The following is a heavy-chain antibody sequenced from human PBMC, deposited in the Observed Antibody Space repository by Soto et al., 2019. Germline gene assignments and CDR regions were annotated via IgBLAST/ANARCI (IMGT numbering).Heavy chain of an antibody. J-gene: IGHJ4*02. CDR1: GYRFTTYW. Sequence: GESLKISCKTSGYRFTTYWIAWERQMPGGGPEWTGMAFPGDSESRYSPAFQGQVTLSADKSITTAYLQWCSFQTSYSAISYCATLTRGFPGHWGQGTLGTISS. D-gene: IGHD5-12*01. CDR3: ATLTRGFPGH. CDR2: AFPGDSES. V-gene: IGHV5-51*01.